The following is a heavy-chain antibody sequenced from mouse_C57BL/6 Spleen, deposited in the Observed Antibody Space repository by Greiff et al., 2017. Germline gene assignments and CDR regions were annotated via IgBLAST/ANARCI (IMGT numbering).Heavy chain of an antibody. J-gene: IGHJ2*01. CDR2: ILPGSGST. D-gene: IGHD1-1*01. CDR3: ARYDDYGSSDEDD. CDR1: GYTFTGYW. V-gene: IGHV1-9*01. Sequence: HVELQQSGAELMKPGASLKLSCTATGYTFTGYWIEWVKQRPGHGLEWIGEILPGSGSTNYNEKFKGKATFTADKSSNTAYRQLSSLTTEDSAIYCGARYDDYGSSDEDDWGQGTTLTAAS.